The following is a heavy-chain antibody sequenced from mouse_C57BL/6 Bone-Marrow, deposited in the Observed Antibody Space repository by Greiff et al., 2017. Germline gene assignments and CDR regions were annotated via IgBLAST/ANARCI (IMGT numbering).Heavy chain of an antibody. J-gene: IGHJ4*01. CDR3: ARDAPLGFYAMDY. V-gene: IGHV7-1*01. CDR2: SRNKANDYTT. Sequence: EVKLVESGGGLVQSGRSLRLSCATSGFTFSDFYMEWVRQAPGKGLEWIAASRNKANDYTTEYSASVKGRFIVSRDTSQSILYLQMNALRAEDTAIYYCARDAPLGFYAMDYWGQGTSVTVSS. D-gene: IGHD4-1*01. CDR1: GFTFSDFY.